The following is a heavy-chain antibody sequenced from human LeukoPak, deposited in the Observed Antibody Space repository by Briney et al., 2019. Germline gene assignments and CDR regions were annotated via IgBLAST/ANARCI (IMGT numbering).Heavy chain of an antibody. Sequence: SETLSLTCTVSGGSISSGDYYWSWIRQPPGKGLEWIGYIYYSGSTYYNPSLKSRVTISVDTSKNQFSLKLSSVTAADTAVYYCARLADCSSTSCYSPFDYWGQGTLVTVSS. J-gene: IGHJ4*02. D-gene: IGHD2-2*01. CDR2: IYYSGST. V-gene: IGHV4-30-4*01. CDR1: GGSISSGDYY. CDR3: ARLADCSSTSCYSPFDY.